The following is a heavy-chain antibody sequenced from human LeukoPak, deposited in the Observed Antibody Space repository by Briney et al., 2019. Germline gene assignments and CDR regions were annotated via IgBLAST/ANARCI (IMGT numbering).Heavy chain of an antibody. D-gene: IGHD4-17*01. CDR2: IWYDGSNK. J-gene: IGHJ4*02. V-gene: IGHV3-33*01. Sequence: GGSLRLSCAASGFTFSSYGMHWVRQAPGKGLEWVAVIWYDGSNKYYADSVKGRFTIPRDNSKNTLYLQMNSLRAEDTAVYYCGTGPLGYWGQGTLVTVSS. CDR3: GTGPLGY. CDR1: GFTFSSYG.